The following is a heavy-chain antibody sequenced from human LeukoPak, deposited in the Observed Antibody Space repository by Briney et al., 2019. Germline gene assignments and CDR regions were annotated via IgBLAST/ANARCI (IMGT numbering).Heavy chain of an antibody. CDR2: IYTGNST. V-gene: IGHV3-53*01. D-gene: IGHD3-10*01. J-gene: IGHJ5*02. CDR1: GFTINTNY. CDR3: VGYHSESPAP. Sequence: GGSLRLSCAASGFTINTNYMSWVRQAPGEGLEWVSGIYTGNSTIYADSVRGRFTISRDNSKNTFYLQMNSLRAEDTAVYYCVGYHSESPAPWGQGTLVTVSS.